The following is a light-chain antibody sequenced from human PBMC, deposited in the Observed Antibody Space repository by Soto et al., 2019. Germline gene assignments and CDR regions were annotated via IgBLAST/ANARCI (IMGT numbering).Light chain of an antibody. V-gene: IGLV2-11*01. CDR3: CSYAGSYIFV. J-gene: IGLJ1*01. CDR2: DVS. CDR1: ISDVGGYNY. Sequence: QSALTQPRSLSGSPGQSVTISCTGTISDVGGYNYVSWYQQHPGKAPKLMIYDVSQRPSGVPDRFSGSKSGNTASLTISGLQADDEADYYCCSYAGSYIFVFGTGTKVTVL.